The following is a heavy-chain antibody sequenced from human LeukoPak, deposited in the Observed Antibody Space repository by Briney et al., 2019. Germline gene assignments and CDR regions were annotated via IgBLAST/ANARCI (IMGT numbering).Heavy chain of an antibody. D-gene: IGHD3-22*01. J-gene: IGHJ6*02. CDR1: GFTFSSYA. CDR2: ISGSGGST. V-gene: IGHV3-23*01. CDR3: AKSNYYDSSGYPWYYGMDV. Sequence: GGSLRLSCAASGFTFSSYAMSWVRQAPGKGLEWVSAISGSGGSTYYADSVKGRFTISRDNSKNTLYLQMNSLRAEDTAVYYCAKSNYYDSSGYPWYYGMDVWGQGTTVTVSS.